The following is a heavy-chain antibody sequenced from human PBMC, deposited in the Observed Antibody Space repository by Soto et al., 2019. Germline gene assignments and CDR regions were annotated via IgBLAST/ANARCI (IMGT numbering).Heavy chain of an antibody. Sequence: QVQLQESGPGLVKPSETLSLTCTVSGGSISGSYWSWIRQPPGKGLEWITYIYSSGSTNYNPSLETRVTISVDTSKNQFSLRLRSVTAADTAVYYCARLAGGGRDFWGRGTLVTVSS. J-gene: IGHJ4*02. CDR2: IYSSGST. D-gene: IGHD3-16*01. V-gene: IGHV4-59*08. CDR1: GGSISGSY. CDR3: ARLAGGGRDF.